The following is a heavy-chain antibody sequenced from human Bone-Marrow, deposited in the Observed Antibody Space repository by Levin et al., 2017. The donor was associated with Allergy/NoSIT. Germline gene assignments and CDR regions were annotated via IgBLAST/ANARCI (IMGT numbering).Heavy chain of an antibody. J-gene: IGHJ4*02. Sequence: LSLTCAASGFTFDTHSMAWVRQAPGKGLEWVSSISIAGSYIYYTDSVKGRFTISRDNAKNSLYLQMNSLRAEDTAVYYCARRQARGIKEAEDHWGQGTLVTVSS. CDR1: GFTFDTHS. D-gene: IGHD3-3*02. CDR2: ISIAGSYI. V-gene: IGHV3-21*01. CDR3: ARRQARGIKEAEDH.